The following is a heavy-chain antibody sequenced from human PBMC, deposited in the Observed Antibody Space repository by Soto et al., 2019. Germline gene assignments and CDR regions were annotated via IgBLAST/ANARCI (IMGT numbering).Heavy chain of an antibody. Sequence: PSETLSLTCTVSGGSISSYYWSWIRQPPGKGLEWIGYLYYSGSTNYNPSLESRVTISVDTSENQFSLKLSSVTAADTAVYYCARGREDYNGWYLDLWGRGTLVTGLL. J-gene: IGHJ2*01. CDR1: GGSISSYY. CDR3: ARGREDYNGWYLDL. CDR2: LYYSGST. V-gene: IGHV4-59*01. D-gene: IGHD4-4*01.